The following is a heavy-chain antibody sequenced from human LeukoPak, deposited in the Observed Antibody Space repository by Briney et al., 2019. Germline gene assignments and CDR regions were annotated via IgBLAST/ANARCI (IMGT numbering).Heavy chain of an antibody. CDR3: ARDSSDSSGYYHFDY. CDR2: IYSGGST. Sequence: GGSLRLSCAASGFTVSSNYMSWVRQAPGKGLEWVSVIYSGGSTYYADSVKGRFTISRHNSKNTLYFQMNSLRAEDTAVYYCARDSSDSSGYYHFDYWGQGTLVTVSS. D-gene: IGHD3-22*01. CDR1: GFTVSSNY. V-gene: IGHV3-53*04. J-gene: IGHJ4*02.